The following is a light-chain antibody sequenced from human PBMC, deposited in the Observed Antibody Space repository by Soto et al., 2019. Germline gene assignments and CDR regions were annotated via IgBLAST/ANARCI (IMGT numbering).Light chain of an antibody. J-gene: IGKJ5*01. Sequence: EFVLTQSPGCLSLSPGERPTLSGSASQTGRNNYFAWYQQTPGQAPRLLIYDASSRATGIPDRFSGGGSGTDFTLTISRLEPEDVAVYYRQQYGSSPTFGEGTRLEIK. CDR3: QQYGSSPT. V-gene: IGKV3-20*01. CDR2: DAS. CDR1: QTGRNNY.